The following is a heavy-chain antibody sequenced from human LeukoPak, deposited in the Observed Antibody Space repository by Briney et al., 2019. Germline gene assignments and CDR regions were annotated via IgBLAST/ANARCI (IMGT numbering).Heavy chain of an antibody. CDR1: RGTFSSYA. D-gene: IGHD5-18*01. V-gene: IGHV1-69*06. CDR3: ARDQGERGYSYGSSLLIYYYYYMDV. CDR2: IIPIFGTA. Sequence: GASVKVSCKASRGTFSSYAISWVRQAPGQGLEWMGGIIPIFGTANYAQKFQGRVTITADKSTSTAYMELSSLRSEDTAVYYCARDQGERGYSYGSSLLIYYYYYMDVWGKGTTVTVSS. J-gene: IGHJ6*03.